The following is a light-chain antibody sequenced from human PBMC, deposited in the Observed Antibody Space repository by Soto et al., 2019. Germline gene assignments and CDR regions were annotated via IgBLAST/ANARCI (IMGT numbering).Light chain of an antibody. CDR1: NSDIGDYDY. V-gene: IGLV2-14*01. CDR3: TSYTNINYVI. CDR2: EVS. J-gene: IGLJ2*01. Sequence: QSALTQPAAVSGSPGQSITISCAGTNSDIGDYDYVSWYQHHPGKAPRLLIYEVSSRPSGVANRFSASKSGNTASLTISVLQAEDEADYYCTSYTNINYVIFGGGTKLTVL.